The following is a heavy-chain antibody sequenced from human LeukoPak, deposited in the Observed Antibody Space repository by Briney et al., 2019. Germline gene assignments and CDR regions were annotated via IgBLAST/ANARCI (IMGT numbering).Heavy chain of an antibody. J-gene: IGHJ4*02. CDR3: ARSIPAGNRR. CDR2: ISSSGSTI. V-gene: IGHV3-48*04. Sequence: GGSLRLSCAASGFTFTSYWMHWVRQAPGKGLEWVSYISSSGSTIDYADSVKGRFTISRDNAKNSLYLQMNSLRAEDTAVYYCARSIPAGNRRWGQGTLVTVSS. D-gene: IGHD2-2*01. CDR1: GFTFTSYW.